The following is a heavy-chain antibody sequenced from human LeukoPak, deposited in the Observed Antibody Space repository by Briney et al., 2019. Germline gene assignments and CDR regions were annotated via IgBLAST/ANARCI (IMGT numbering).Heavy chain of an antibody. V-gene: IGHV4-30-4*01. CDR2: FYYSEST. CDR3: AILGYCSGGSCYSRTLDY. CDR1: GGSITSDDFY. J-gene: IGHJ4*02. D-gene: IGHD2-15*01. Sequence: SETLSLTCTVSGGSITSDDFYWTWIRQPPGKGLEWIGYFYYSESTYYNPSLKSRVTISLDTSKNQFSLKLSSVTAADTAVYYCAILGYCSGGSCYSRTLDYWGQGTLVTVSS.